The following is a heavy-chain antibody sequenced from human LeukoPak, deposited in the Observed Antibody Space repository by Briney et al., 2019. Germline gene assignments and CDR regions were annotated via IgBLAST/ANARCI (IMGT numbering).Heavy chain of an antibody. V-gene: IGHV4-34*01. CDR3: ARGVTPTTYNWVDP. D-gene: IGHD1-7*01. Sequence: PSETLSLTCAVYGGSFSGYYWSWIRQPPGKGLEWIGEINHSGSTNYNPSLKSRVTISVDTSKNQFSLKLSSVTAADTAVYYCARGVTPTTYNWVDPWGQGTLVTVSS. CDR1: GGSFSGYY. CDR2: INHSGST. J-gene: IGHJ5*02.